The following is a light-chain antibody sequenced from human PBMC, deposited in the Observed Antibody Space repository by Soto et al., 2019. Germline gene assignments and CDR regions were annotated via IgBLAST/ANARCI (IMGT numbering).Light chain of an antibody. V-gene: IGLV2-23*02. CDR1: SRDVGLYQA. CDR2: EVR. CDR3: CSYASSSPDV. Sequence: QSALTQPASVSGSPGQSVTISCTGTSRDVGLYQAISWYQQHPGKAPKLILYEVRQRPSGVSNLFSGSKCGNPSSLTLSGLQHEDEADYYCCSYASSSPDVFGTGTKLTVL. J-gene: IGLJ1*01.